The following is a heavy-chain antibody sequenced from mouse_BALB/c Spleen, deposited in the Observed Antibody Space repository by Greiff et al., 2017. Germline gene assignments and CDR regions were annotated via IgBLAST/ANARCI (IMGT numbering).Heavy chain of an antibody. Sequence: QVHVKQPGAELVKPGASVKLSCKASGYTFTSYWMHWVKQRPGQGLEWIGEINPSNGRTNYNEKFKSKATLTVDKSSSTAYMQLSSLTSEDSAVYYCARTAYYGYAMDYWGQGTSVTVSS. CDR3: ARTAYYGYAMDY. V-gene: IGHV1S81*02. CDR1: GYTFTSYW. J-gene: IGHJ4*01. D-gene: IGHD2-10*01. CDR2: INPSNGRT.